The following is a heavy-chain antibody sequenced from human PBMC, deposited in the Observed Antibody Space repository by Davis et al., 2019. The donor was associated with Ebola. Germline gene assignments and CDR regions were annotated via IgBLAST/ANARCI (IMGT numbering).Heavy chain of an antibody. J-gene: IGHJ4*02. V-gene: IGHV3-48*03. Sequence: GESLKISCAASGFSLSGFEMNWVRQAPGKGLEWISFISRSDNSVHYADSVKGRFTISRDNANNAVYLQMSSLRDEDTAVYYCARFHHYDYRRFDYWGQGTLVIVSS. D-gene: IGHD5-12*01. CDR1: GFSLSGFE. CDR2: ISRSDNSV. CDR3: ARFHHYDYRRFDY.